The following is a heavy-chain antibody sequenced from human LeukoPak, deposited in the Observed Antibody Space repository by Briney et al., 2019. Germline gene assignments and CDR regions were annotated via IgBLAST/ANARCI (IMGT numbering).Heavy chain of an antibody. CDR1: GGSINSADYY. V-gene: IGHV4-61*02. D-gene: IGHD2-2*01. Sequence: SETLSLTCTASGGSINSADYYWGWIRQPAGKGLEWTGRIYTSGSTNYNPSLKSRVTISVDTSKNQFSLKLSSVTAADTAVYYCARARRTYCSSTSCYLYAFDIWGQGTMVTVSS. CDR3: ARARRTYCSSTSCYLYAFDI. CDR2: IYTSGST. J-gene: IGHJ3*02.